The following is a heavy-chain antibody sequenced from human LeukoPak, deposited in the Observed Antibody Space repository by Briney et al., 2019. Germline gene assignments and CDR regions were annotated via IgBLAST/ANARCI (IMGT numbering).Heavy chain of an antibody. CDR2: IYYSGST. CDR1: GGSISSYY. CDR3: ATDRGGGWFDP. Sequence: SETLSLTCTVSGGSISSYYWSWLRQPPGKGLEWIGYIYYSGSTNYNPSLKSRVTISVDTSKNQFSLKLSSVTAADTAVYYCATDRGGGWFDPWGQGTLVTVSS. V-gene: IGHV4-59*12. J-gene: IGHJ5*02. D-gene: IGHD3-16*01.